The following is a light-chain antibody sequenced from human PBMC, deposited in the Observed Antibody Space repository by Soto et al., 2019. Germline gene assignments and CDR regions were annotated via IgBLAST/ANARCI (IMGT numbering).Light chain of an antibody. Sequence: IQLTQSPSSLSASIGDRVTITCRASQDINTYLAWYQQSPGRAPRLLIYLTSTLHTGVPSRFSGSGSGTDFSLTISSLQPEDFATYYCQQLDSDPPWTFGQGTRVGI. V-gene: IGKV1-9*01. CDR2: LTS. CDR3: QQLDSDPPWT. J-gene: IGKJ1*01. CDR1: QDINTY.